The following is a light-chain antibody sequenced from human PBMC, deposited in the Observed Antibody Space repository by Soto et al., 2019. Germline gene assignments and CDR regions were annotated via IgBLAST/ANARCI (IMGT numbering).Light chain of an antibody. CDR1: SSNIGAGYE. Sequence: QSALTQPPSVSEAPGQRVTISCTGSSSNIGAGYEAHWYQQVPGTAPKLLISDNNNRPSGVPDRFSGSKSGTSASLAITGLQAEDEAEYYCQSYDSSLSGYVFGTGTKLTVL. CDR3: QSYDSSLSGYV. J-gene: IGLJ1*01. CDR2: DNN. V-gene: IGLV1-40*01.